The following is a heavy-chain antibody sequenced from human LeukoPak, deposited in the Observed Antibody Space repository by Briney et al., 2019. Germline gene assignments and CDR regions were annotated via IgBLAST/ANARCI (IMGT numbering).Heavy chain of an antibody. CDR1: GFTFSSYS. Sequence: GGSLRLSCAASGFTFSSYSMNWVRQAPGKGLEWVSYISSSSSTIYYADSVKGRFTISRDNAKNSLYLQMNSLRAEDTAVYYCARDRVPAAMGLYFDYWGQGTLVTVSS. D-gene: IGHD2-2*01. J-gene: IGHJ4*02. CDR2: ISSSSSTI. V-gene: IGHV3-48*04. CDR3: ARDRVPAAMGLYFDY.